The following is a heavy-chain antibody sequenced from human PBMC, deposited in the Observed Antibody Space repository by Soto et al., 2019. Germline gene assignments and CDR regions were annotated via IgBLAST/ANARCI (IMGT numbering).Heavy chain of an antibody. CDR2: IIPIFGTA. CDR1: GGTFSSYA. V-gene: IGHV1-69*01. D-gene: IGHD2-15*01. CDR3: ARDAPYCSGGSCYPPVDV. J-gene: IGHJ6*02. Sequence: QVQLVQSGAEVKKPGSSVKVSCKAPGGTFSSYAISWVRQAPGQGLEWMGGIIPIFGTANYAQKFQGRVTITADESTSTAYMELSSLRSEDTAVYYCARDAPYCSGGSCYPPVDVWGQGTTVTVSS.